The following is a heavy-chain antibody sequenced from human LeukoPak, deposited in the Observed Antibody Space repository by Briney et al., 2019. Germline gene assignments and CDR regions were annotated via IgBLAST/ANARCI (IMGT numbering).Heavy chain of an antibody. V-gene: IGHV3-74*01. J-gene: IGHJ4*02. CDR1: GLTFSSYW. D-gene: IGHD2-8*01. Sequence: GGSLRLSCVASGLTFSSYWMHWVRQAPGKGLVWVSHINIDGSSTNYADSVKGRFTISRDNAKNTLYLQMSSLRAEDTAVYYCARDNGGVDNWGQGTLVTVSS. CDR3: ARDNGGVDN. CDR2: INIDGSST.